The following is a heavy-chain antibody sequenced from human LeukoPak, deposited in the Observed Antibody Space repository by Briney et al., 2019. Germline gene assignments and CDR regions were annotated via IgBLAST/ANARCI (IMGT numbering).Heavy chain of an antibody. D-gene: IGHD1-1*01. V-gene: IGHV3-30*02. CDR3: ATYVHPGNNGVDP. J-gene: IGHJ5*02. CDR1: GFSFSDFG. CDR2: IRYDGSNK. Sequence: GGSLRLSCAASGFSFSDFGMHWVRQAPGKGLEWVAFIRYDGSNKYYADSVKGRFTISRDDSKNTLYLQMNSLRTEDTAVYYCATYVHPGNNGVDPWGQGTLVTVSS.